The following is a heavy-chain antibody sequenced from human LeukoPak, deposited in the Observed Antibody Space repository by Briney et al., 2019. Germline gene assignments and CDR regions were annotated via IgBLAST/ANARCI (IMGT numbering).Heavy chain of an antibody. D-gene: IGHD1-7*01. CDR3: ARAYLELRAAYYYGMDV. V-gene: IGHV4-31*03. CDR2: IYYSGST. CDR1: GGSISSGDYY. J-gene: IGHJ6*02. Sequence: SETLSLTCTVSGGSISSGDYYWSWIRQHPGKGLEWIGSIYYSGSTYYNPSLKSRATISLDTSKKQFSLKLSSVTAADTAVYYCARAYLELRAAYYYGMDVWGQGTTVTVSS.